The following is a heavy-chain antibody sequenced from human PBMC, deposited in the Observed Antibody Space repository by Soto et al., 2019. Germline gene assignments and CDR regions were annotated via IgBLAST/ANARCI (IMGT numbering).Heavy chain of an antibody. CDR3: AKENGYSSSWFEFDY. Sequence: GSLRLSCAASGFTFNSFAMSCVRQAPGKGLEWVSAISGSGGSTYYADSVKGRFTISRDNSKNTLYLQMNSLRAEDTAVYYCAKENGYSSSWFEFDYWGQGTLVTVSS. D-gene: IGHD6-13*01. J-gene: IGHJ4*02. V-gene: IGHV3-23*01. CDR1: GFTFNSFA. CDR2: ISGSGGST.